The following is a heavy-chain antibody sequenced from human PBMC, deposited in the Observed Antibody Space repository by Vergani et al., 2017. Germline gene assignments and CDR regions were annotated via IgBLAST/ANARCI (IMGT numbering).Heavy chain of an antibody. CDR2: INPNSGGT. Sequence: QVQLVQSGAEVKKPGASVKVSCKASGYTFTGYYMHWVRQAPGQGLEWMGWINPNSGGTNYAQQFQGWVTMTRDTSISTAYMELSRLRSDDTAVYYCAIDRGSGSLDGMDVWGQGTTVTVSS. D-gene: IGHD2-15*01. J-gene: IGHJ6*02. V-gene: IGHV1-2*04. CDR3: AIDRGSGSLDGMDV. CDR1: GYTFTGYY.